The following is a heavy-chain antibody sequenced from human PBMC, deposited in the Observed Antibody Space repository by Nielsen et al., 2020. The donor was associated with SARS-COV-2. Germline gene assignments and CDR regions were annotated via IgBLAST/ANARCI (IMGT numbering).Heavy chain of an antibody. CDR1: GGSISSGGYY. V-gene: IGHV4-31*03. CDR3: ARERTAAAGNLNWFDP. Sequence: SETLSLTCTVSGGSISSGGYYWSWIRQHPGKGLEWIGYIYYSGSTYYNPSLKSRVTISVDTSKNQFSLKLSSVTAADTAVYYCARERTAAAGNLNWFDPWGQGTLVTVSS. CDR2: IYYSGST. D-gene: IGHD6-13*01. J-gene: IGHJ5*02.